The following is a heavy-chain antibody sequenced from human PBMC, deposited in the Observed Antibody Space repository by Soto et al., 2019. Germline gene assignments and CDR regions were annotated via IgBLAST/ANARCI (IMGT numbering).Heavy chain of an antibody. CDR3: ARGVDRQWADY. Sequence: NPSETLSLTCTVSGGSISSYYWTWIRQPPGKGLEWIGYIFYSGSSHYNPSLESRVTISVDTSKNQFSLSLRSVTAADTAVYYCARGVDRQWADYWGQGTLVTVSS. V-gene: IGHV4-59*01. CDR1: GGSISSYY. J-gene: IGHJ4*02. D-gene: IGHD6-19*01. CDR2: IFYSGSS.